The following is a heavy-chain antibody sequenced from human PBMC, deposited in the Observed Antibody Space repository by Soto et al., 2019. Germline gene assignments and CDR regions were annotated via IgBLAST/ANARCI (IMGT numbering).Heavy chain of an antibody. Sequence: SVKVSCKASGGTFSSYAISWVRQAPGQGLEWMGGIIPISGTANYAQKFQGRVTITADKSTSTAYMELSSLRSEDTAVYYCATGSGSYWDYYFDYWGQGTLVTVSS. V-gene: IGHV1-69*06. J-gene: IGHJ4*02. CDR3: ATGSGSYWDYYFDY. CDR1: GGTFSSYA. D-gene: IGHD1-26*01. CDR2: IIPISGTA.